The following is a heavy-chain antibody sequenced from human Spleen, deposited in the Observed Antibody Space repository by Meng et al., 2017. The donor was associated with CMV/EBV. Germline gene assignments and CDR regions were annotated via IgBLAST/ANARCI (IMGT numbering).Heavy chain of an antibody. CDR1: QYTFIDHH. CDR2: ISAYNGNT. Sequence: ASVKVSCKASQYTFIDHHMHWVRQAPGQGLEWMGWISAYNGNTNYAQKLQGRVTMTTDTSTSTAYMELRSLRSDDTAVYYCARDGYCSSTSCYNENWFDPWGQGTLVTVSS. V-gene: IGHV1-18*04. J-gene: IGHJ5*02. CDR3: ARDGYCSSTSCYNENWFDP. D-gene: IGHD2-2*03.